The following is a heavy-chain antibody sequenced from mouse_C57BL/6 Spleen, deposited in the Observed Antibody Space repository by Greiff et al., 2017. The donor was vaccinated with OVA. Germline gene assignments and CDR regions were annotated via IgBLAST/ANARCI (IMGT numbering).Heavy chain of an antibody. CDR1: GYTFTDYE. CDR3: ARFGGLLLDAMEY. D-gene: IGHD2-3*01. CDR2: IDPETGGT. Sequence: LQESGAELVRPGASVTLSCKASGYTFTDYEMHWVKQTPVHGLEWIGAIDPETGGTAYNQKFKGKATLTADKSSSTAYMELRSLTSEDSAVYFCARFGGLLLDAMEYSGQRASVTVSS. J-gene: IGHJ4*01. V-gene: IGHV1-15*01.